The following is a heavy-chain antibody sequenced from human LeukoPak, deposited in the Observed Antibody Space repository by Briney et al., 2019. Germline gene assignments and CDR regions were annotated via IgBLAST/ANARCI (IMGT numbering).Heavy chain of an antibody. Sequence: GGSLRLSCAASGFTFSSYAVHWVRQAPGKGLEWVAVISYDGSNKYYADSVKGRFTISRDNSKNTLYLQMNSLRAGDTAVYYCARGYGDSGFDYWGQGTLVTVSS. D-gene: IGHD4-17*01. J-gene: IGHJ4*02. V-gene: IGHV3-30-3*01. CDR3: ARGYGDSGFDY. CDR1: GFTFSSYA. CDR2: ISYDGSNK.